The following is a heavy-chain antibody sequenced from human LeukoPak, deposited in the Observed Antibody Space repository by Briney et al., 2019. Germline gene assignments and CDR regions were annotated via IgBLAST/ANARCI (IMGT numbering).Heavy chain of an antibody. Sequence: GESLKISCKGSGYSFTSYWIGWVRQMPGKGLEWMGIIFPYDSDTRYSPSFQGRVTISADKAINTAYLQWSSLKASDTAMYYCARRRLGYCSSTSCPTAFDIWGQGTMVTVSS. CDR2: IFPYDSDT. J-gene: IGHJ3*02. D-gene: IGHD2-2*01. CDR1: GYSFTSYW. CDR3: ARRRLGYCSSTSCPTAFDI. V-gene: IGHV5-51*01.